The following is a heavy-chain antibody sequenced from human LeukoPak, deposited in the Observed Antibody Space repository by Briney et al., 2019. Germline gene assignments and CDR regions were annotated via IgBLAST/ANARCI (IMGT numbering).Heavy chain of an antibody. Sequence: GASVKVSCKASGYTFTSYGISWVRQAPGQGLEWMGWISAYNGNTNYAQKLQGRVTMTTDTSTGTAYMELRSLRSDDTAVYYCARTGSERTNYYYDSSGYTHLLVVWGQGTLVTVSS. V-gene: IGHV1-18*01. CDR1: GYTFTSYG. D-gene: IGHD3-22*01. J-gene: IGHJ4*02. CDR3: ARTGSERTNYYYDSSGYTHLLVV. CDR2: ISAYNGNT.